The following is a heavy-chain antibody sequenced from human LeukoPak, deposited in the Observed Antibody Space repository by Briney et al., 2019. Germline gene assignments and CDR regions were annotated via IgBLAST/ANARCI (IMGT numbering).Heavy chain of an antibody. CDR3: ARGYCSNTSCIDWFDP. CDR1: GYTFTGHY. Sequence: ASVKVSCKASGYTFTGHYMHWVRQAPGQGLEWMGRINPNTGGTNYAQKFQGRVTMTRDTSISTAYKELNSLRSDDTAVYYCARGYCSNTSCIDWFDPWGQGTLVIVSS. J-gene: IGHJ5*02. D-gene: IGHD2-2*01. CDR2: INPNTGGT. V-gene: IGHV1-2*06.